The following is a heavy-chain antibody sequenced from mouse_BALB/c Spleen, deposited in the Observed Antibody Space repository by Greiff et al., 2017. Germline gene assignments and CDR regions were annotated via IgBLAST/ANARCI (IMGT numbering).Heavy chain of an antibody. CDR1: GFNFNDYY. Sequence: VQLQQSGAELVRPGASVKLSCTASGFNFNDYYMPWVKQRPEQGLEWIGWIDPENGDTEYAPKFQGKATMTADTSSNTAYLQLSSLTSEDTAVYYWNAWGSTTGNAMDYWGQGTSVTVSS. V-gene: IGHV14-4*02. D-gene: IGHD2-14*01. CDR3: NAWGSTTGNAMDY. CDR2: IDPENGDT. J-gene: IGHJ4*01.